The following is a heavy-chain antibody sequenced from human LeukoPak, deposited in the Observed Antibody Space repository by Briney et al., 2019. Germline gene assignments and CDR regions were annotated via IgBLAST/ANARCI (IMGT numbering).Heavy chain of an antibody. J-gene: IGHJ4*02. CDR3: AREDCSGTSCYVLGRRLV. D-gene: IGHD2-2*01. Sequence: PRGSPRDSCGASGCTFSSYWMHWVRQAPGKGLVWVSRINSDGSSTNYADSVKGRFTISSDNAKNSLYLQMNSLRAEDTAVYYCAREDCSGTSCYVLGRRLVGGQGTLVTVSS. CDR1: GCTFSSYW. CDR2: INSDGSST. V-gene: IGHV3-74*01.